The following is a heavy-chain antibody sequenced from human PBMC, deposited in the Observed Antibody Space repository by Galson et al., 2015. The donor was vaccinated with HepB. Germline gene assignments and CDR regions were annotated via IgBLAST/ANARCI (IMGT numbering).Heavy chain of an antibody. CDR3: ARAARFEGSGYYYFEQ. D-gene: IGHD3-22*01. J-gene: IGHJ4*02. CDR2: ISGGDNMI. V-gene: IGHV3-48*03. CDR1: GFTFSSFE. Sequence: SLRLSCAASGFTFSSFEMNWVRQAPGKGLEWVSYISGGDNMIFYADSVKGRFTISRDNAKNSLYLQMNSLRAEDTAVYYCARAARFEGSGYYYFEQWGQGTLVTVSS.